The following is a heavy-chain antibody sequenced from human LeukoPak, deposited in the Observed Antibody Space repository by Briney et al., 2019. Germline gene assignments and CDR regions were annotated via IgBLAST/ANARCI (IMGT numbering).Heavy chain of an antibody. CDR1: GGSISSGGYY. D-gene: IGHD2-21*01. CDR2: TYYSGST. J-gene: IGHJ6*02. Sequence: PSETLSLSCTVSGGSISSGGYYWSWIRQHPGKGLEWIGNTYYSGSTYYNPSLKSRVTISVDTSKNQFSLSLSSVTAADTAVYYCARITFVVEGYGMDVWGQGTTVTVSS. V-gene: IGHV4-31*03. CDR3: ARITFVVEGYGMDV.